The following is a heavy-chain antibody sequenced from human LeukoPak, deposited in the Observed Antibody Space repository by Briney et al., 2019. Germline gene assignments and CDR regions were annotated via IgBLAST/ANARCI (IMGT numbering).Heavy chain of an antibody. J-gene: IGHJ4*02. Sequence: GESLKISCKGSGYSFTSYWIGWVRQMPGKGLEWMGIIYPGDSDTRYSPSFQGQVTISADKSISTAYLQWSSLKASDTATYYCARLPTSEMATAENYFDYWGQGTLVTVSS. V-gene: IGHV5-51*01. CDR2: IYPGDSDT. CDR3: ARLPTSEMATAENYFDY. CDR1: GYSFTSYW. D-gene: IGHD5-24*01.